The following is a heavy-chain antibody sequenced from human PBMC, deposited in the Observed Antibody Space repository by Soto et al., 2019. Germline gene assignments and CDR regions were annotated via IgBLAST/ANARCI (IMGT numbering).Heavy chain of an antibody. CDR2: ISAYNGNT. CDR3: ARDGSMVRGVIAPDFDY. J-gene: IGHJ4*02. D-gene: IGHD3-10*01. Sequence: ASVKVSCKASGYTFTSYGISCVRQAPGQGLEWMGWISAYNGNTNYAQKLQGRVTMTTDTSTSTAYMELRSLRSDDTAVYYCARDGSMVRGVIAPDFDYWGQGTLVTVSS. V-gene: IGHV1-18*01. CDR1: GYTFTSYG.